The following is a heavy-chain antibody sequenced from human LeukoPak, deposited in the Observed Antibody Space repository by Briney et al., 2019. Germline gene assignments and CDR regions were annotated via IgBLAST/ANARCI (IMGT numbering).Heavy chain of an antibody. D-gene: IGHD6-13*01. J-gene: IGHJ6*03. CDR3: AKAHTGYSSSWYYYYMDV. CDR2: ISGSGGST. Sequence: GGSLRLSCAASGFTFSSYAMSWVRQAPGKGLEWVSAISGSGGSTYYADSVKGRFTISRDNSENTLYLQMNSLRAEDTAVYYCAKAHTGYSSSWYYYYMDVWGKGTTVTVSS. CDR1: GFTFSSYA. V-gene: IGHV3-23*01.